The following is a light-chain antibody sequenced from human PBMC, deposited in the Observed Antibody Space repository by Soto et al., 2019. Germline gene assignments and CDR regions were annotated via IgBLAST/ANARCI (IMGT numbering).Light chain of an antibody. V-gene: IGLV2-14*03. Sequence: QSALTQPASVSGSPGQSITISCTGTSSDVGDYNYVSWYQQHPGKVPKLMIYDVSARPSGVSNRFSGSKSGNTASLTISGLQAEDEADYYCSSFTRSNSYVFGTGTKLTVL. CDR3: SSFTRSNSYV. CDR2: DVS. J-gene: IGLJ1*01. CDR1: SSDVGDYNY.